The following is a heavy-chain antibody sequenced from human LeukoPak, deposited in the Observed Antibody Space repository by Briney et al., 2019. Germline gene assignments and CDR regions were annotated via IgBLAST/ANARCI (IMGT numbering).Heavy chain of an antibody. J-gene: IGHJ4*02. CDR2: ISSSSSYI. CDR1: GFTFSSYS. D-gene: IGHD6-13*01. Sequence: GGSLRLSCAASGFTFSSYSMNWVRQAPGKGLEWVSSISSSSSYIYYADSVKGRFTISRDNAKNSLYLQMNSLRAEDTAVYYCAPFIAAAAPFDYWGQGTLVTVSS. CDR3: APFIAAAAPFDY. V-gene: IGHV3-21*01.